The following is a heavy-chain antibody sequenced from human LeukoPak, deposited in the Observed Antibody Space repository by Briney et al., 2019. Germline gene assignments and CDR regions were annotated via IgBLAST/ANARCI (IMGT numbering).Heavy chain of an antibody. D-gene: IGHD2-2*01. V-gene: IGHV1-2*02. Sequence: GASVKVSCKASGYTFTGYYMHWVRQAPGQGLEWMGWINPNSGGTNYAQKFQGRVTMTRDTSISTAYMELSSLRSEDTAVYYCARDQGGVVVPAALDYWGQGTLVTVSS. CDR3: ARDQGGVVVPAALDY. J-gene: IGHJ4*02. CDR2: INPNSGGT. CDR1: GYTFTGYY.